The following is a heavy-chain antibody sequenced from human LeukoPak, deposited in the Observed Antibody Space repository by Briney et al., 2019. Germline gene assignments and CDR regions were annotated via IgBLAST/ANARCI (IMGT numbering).Heavy chain of an antibody. J-gene: IGHJ4*02. CDR2: IWHDGSNK. V-gene: IGHV3-33*06. CDR3: AKNSGGQWLVHHYFDY. CDR1: GFTFSSYV. D-gene: IGHD6-19*01. Sequence: PGGSLRLSCAASGFTFSSYVMHWVRQAPGKGLEWVAVIWHDGSNKYYADSVKGRFTLSRDNSKNTLCLQMNSLRAEDTAVYYCAKNSGGQWLVHHYFDYWGQGTLVTVSS.